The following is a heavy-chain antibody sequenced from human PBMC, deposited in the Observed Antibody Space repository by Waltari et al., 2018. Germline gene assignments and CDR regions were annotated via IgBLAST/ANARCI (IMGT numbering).Heavy chain of an antibody. CDR2: VYYSGTT. Sequence: QLQLQESGPGLVKPSETLSLSCSVSGDSISSSNYYWGWIRQPPGKGLEWFASVYYSGTTYYNPSLKSRVTISADTSRNQFYLRLTSVTATDTAVYYCARSSAGMPRWLGDYWGQGILVTVSS. CDR3: ARSSAGMPRWLGDY. CDR1: GDSISSSNYY. J-gene: IGHJ4*02. V-gene: IGHV4-39*01. D-gene: IGHD5-12*01.